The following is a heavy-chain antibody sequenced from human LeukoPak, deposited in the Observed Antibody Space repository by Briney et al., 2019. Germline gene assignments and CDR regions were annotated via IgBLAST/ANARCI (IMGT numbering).Heavy chain of an antibody. CDR2: IYYSGST. Sequence: SETLSLTCTVSGGSISSGGYYWSWIRQHPGKGLGWIGYIYYSGSTYYNPSLKSRVTISVDTSKNQFSLILSSVTAADTAVYYCARRAYSGRYYFGYWGQGTLVTVSS. CDR1: GGSISSGGYY. D-gene: IGHD1-26*01. J-gene: IGHJ4*02. CDR3: ARRAYSGRYYFGY. V-gene: IGHV4-31*03.